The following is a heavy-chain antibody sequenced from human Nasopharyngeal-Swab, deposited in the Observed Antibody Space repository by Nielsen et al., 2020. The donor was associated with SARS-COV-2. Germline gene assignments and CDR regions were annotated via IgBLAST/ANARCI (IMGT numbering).Heavy chain of an antibody. V-gene: IGHV3-7*01. CDR2: IKQGGGER. D-gene: IGHD1-1*01. Sequence: GESLKISCAVSGFNFSSYSMSWVRQAPGKGLEWLVTIKQGGGERYYVDSVKGRLTISSDNAKNSVYLQINSLRAEDTAVYYCAREVNDDNNYRRGTEWFDPWGQGTLVTVPS. CDR3: AREVNDDNNYRRGTEWFDP. CDR1: GFNFSSYS. J-gene: IGHJ5*02.